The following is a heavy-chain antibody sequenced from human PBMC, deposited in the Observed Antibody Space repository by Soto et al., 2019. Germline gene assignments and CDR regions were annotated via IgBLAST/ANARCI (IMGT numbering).Heavy chain of an antibody. J-gene: IGHJ4*02. CDR2: IYYSGST. D-gene: IGHD1-26*01. CDR3: ASDRYSGSYYSIPFDY. V-gene: IGHV4-30-4*01. CDR1: GGSISSGDYY. Sequence: QVQLQESGPGLVKPSQTLSLTCTVSGGSISSGDYYWSWIRQPPGKGLEWIGYIYYSGSTYYNPSLKSRVTISVATSKNQFSLKLSSVTAADTAVYYCASDRYSGSYYSIPFDYWGQGTLVNVSS.